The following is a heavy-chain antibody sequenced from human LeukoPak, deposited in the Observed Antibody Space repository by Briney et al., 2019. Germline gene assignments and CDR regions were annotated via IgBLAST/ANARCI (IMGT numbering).Heavy chain of an antibody. D-gene: IGHD6-6*01. CDR1: GFTFSSHA. CDR3: AKGSSSSRPYYFDY. CDR2: LSGSGYNT. Sequence: QSGGSLRLSCAASGFTFSSHALSWVRQAPGKGLEWVSSLSGSGYNTYYADSVKGRFTISRDNSKNTVYLQMNSLRAEDTAVYYCAKGSSSSRPYYFDYWGQGTLVTVSS. V-gene: IGHV3-23*01. J-gene: IGHJ4*02.